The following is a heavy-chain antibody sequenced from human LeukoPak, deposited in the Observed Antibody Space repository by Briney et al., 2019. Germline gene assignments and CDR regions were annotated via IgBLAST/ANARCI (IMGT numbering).Heavy chain of an antibody. Sequence: GGSLRLSCAASGFTFSSYAMSWVRQAPGKGPEWVSAISGSGGSTYYADSVKGRFTISRDNSKNTLYLQMNSLRAEDTAVYYCANEKTYSSSFDPWGQGTLVTVSS. V-gene: IGHV3-23*01. J-gene: IGHJ5*02. CDR3: ANEKTYSSSFDP. CDR1: GFTFSSYA. D-gene: IGHD6-13*01. CDR2: ISGSGGST.